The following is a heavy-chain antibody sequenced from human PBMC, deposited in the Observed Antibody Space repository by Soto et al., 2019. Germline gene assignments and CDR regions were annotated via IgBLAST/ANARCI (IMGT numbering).Heavy chain of an antibody. J-gene: IGHJ4*02. D-gene: IGHD3-10*01. Sequence: QVQLVQSGAEVRKPGSSVKVSCKASGDTFSFYTINWVRQAPGLGLEWMGRVNPIVSMSNYAQKFQGRVTITEDKSTNTAHMQLSSLRSEDTAIYYCAASYGSGYRAFDYWGQGALVTVSS. CDR1: GDTFSFYT. CDR2: VNPIVSMS. CDR3: AASYGSGYRAFDY. V-gene: IGHV1-69*02.